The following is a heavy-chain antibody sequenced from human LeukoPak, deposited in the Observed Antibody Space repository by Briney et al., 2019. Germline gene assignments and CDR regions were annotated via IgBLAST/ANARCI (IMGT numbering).Heavy chain of an antibody. D-gene: IGHD3-3*01. CDR1: GYTFTSYD. Sequence: ASVTVSCKASGYTFTSYDINWVRQATGQGLEWMGWMNPNSGNTGYAQKFQARVTITRKTSIRTAYMELSSLRSEDTAVYYCAAMSGEWLEALFDYWGHGTLVTVSS. CDR2: MNPNSGNT. V-gene: IGHV1-8*03. CDR3: AAMSGEWLEALFDY. J-gene: IGHJ4*01.